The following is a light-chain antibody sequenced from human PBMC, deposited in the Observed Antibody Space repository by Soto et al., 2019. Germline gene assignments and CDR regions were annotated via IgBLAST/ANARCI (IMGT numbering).Light chain of an antibody. J-gene: IGLJ1*01. V-gene: IGLV1-40*01. CDR3: QSTSLSDFHV. Sequence: QSVLTQPPSVSAAPGQRVTISCSGSSSNIGAGYAVHWYQQLPGTAPKLLIFGNTRRPSGVPDRFSGSKSGSSASLAITGLQAEDEADYYCQSTSLSDFHVFGTGTKVTVL. CDR1: SSNIGAGYA. CDR2: GNT.